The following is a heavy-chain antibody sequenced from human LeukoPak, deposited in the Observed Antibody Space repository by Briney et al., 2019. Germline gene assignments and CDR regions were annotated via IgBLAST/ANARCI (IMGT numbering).Heavy chain of an antibody. D-gene: IGHD6-13*01. Sequence: PSETLSLNCTVSGGSISSYYWSWIRQPAGKGLEWIGRIYNSGSTTYNPSLKSRVTISVDTSKNQFSLKLNSVTAADTAVYYCARGVSSSWYGLDPWGQGTLVTVSS. V-gene: IGHV4-4*07. CDR2: IYNSGST. CDR3: ARGVSSSWYGLDP. CDR1: GGSISSYY. J-gene: IGHJ5*02.